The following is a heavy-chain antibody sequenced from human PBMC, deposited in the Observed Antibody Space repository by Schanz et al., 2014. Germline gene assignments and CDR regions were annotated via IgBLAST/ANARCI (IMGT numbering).Heavy chain of an antibody. CDR2: IYSGGST. Sequence: VQLVESGGGVVQPGRSLRLSCAASGFTVSINYMTWVRQAPGKGLEWVSVIYSGGSTYYADSVKGRFTISRDNSKNTLYVQMNSLRAEDTAVYYCAKSMYSTSWAFDFWGQGAQVTVSS. D-gene: IGHD2-2*01. CDR3: AKSMYSTSWAFDF. V-gene: IGHV3-66*01. J-gene: IGHJ4*02. CDR1: GFTVSINY.